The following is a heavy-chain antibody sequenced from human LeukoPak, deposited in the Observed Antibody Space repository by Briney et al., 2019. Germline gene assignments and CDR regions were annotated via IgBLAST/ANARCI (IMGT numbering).Heavy chain of an antibody. CDR2: IYYSGST. CDR1: GGSISSGGYY. J-gene: IGHJ3*02. V-gene: IGHV4-31*03. D-gene: IGHD2-2*01. Sequence: PSQTLSLTCTVSGGSISSGGYYWSWIRQHPGKGLEWIGYIYYSGSTYYNPSLKSRVTISVDTSKNQFSLKLSSVTAADTAVYYCARGDCSSTSCYEGDAFDIWGQGTMVTVSS. CDR3: ARGDCSSTSCYEGDAFDI.